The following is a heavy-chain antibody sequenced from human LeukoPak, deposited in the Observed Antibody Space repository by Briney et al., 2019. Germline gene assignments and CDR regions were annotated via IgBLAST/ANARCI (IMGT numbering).Heavy chain of an antibody. CDR3: AELGITMIGGV. D-gene: IGHD3-10*02. Sequence: GGSLRLSCAASGFSLSSYWMHWVRQSPGKGLVWVSCINSDGSTTSYADSVKGRFTISRDNAKNTLYLQMNSLRPEDTAVYYCAELGITMIGGVWGKGTTVTISS. CDR2: INSDGSTT. V-gene: IGHV3-74*01. J-gene: IGHJ6*04. CDR1: GFSLSSYW.